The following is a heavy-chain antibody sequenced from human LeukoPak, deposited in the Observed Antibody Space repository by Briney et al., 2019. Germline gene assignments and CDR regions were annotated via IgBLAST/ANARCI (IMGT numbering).Heavy chain of an antibody. Sequence: GASVKVSCKASGYTFTSYGISWVRQAPGQGLEWMGWISAYNGNTNYAQKLQGRVTMTTDTSTSTAYMELRSLRSDDTAVYYCAREGVGYCSGGSCFGYFDYWGQGTLVTVSS. J-gene: IGHJ4*02. V-gene: IGHV1-18*01. D-gene: IGHD2-15*01. CDR1: GYTFTSYG. CDR3: AREGVGYCSGGSCFGYFDY. CDR2: ISAYNGNT.